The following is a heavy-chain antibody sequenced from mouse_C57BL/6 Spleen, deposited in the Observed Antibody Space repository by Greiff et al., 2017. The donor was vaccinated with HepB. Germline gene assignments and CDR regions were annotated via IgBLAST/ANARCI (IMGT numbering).Heavy chain of an antibody. CDR1: GYSITSGYY. D-gene: IGHD1-1*01. Sequence: ESGPGLVKPSQSLSLTCSVTGYSITSGYYWNWIRQFPGNKLEWMGYISYDGSNNYNPSLKNRISITRDTSKNQFFLKLNSVTTEDTATYYCARRRDYYGSSYSYYAMDYWGQGTSVTVSS. CDR3: ARRRDYYGSSYSYYAMDY. V-gene: IGHV3-6*01. J-gene: IGHJ4*01. CDR2: ISYDGSN.